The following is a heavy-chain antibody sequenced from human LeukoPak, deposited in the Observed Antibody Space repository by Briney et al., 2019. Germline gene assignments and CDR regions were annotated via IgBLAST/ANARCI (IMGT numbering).Heavy chain of an antibody. J-gene: IGHJ5*02. D-gene: IGHD1/OR15-1a*01. V-gene: IGHV3-30*01. CDR2: ISYDGSNK. CDR1: GFTFSSYA. Sequence: PGGSLRLSCAASGFTFSSYAMHWVRQAPGKGLEWVAVISYDGSNKYYADSVKGRFTISRDNSKNTLYLQMNSLRAEDTAVYYCATLTGTTHNWFDPWGQGTLVTVSS. CDR3: ATLTGTTHNWFDP.